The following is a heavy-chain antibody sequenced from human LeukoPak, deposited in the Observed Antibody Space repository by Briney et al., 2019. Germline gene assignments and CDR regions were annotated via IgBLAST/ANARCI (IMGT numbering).Heavy chain of an antibody. V-gene: IGHV3-30*18. CDR3: AKAQLRVTTGIDN. J-gene: IGHJ4*02. CDR2: ISYDGSNQ. CDR1: GSTFSSYG. D-gene: IGHD4-17*01. Sequence: GGSLRLSCAASGSTFSSYGMHWVRQAPGKGLEWVAVISYDGSNQYYADSVKGRFTISRDNSKNTLYLQMNSLRVEDTAVYYCAKAQLRVTTGIDNWGQGTLVTVSS.